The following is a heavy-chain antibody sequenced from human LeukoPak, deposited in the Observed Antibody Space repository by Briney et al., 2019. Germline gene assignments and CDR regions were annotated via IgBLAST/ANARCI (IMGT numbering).Heavy chain of an antibody. Sequence: GGSLRLSCAASGFTFSSYALSWVRQAPGKGLEWVSGISGTGERTSYADSVKGRFAISRDNSQNTLYLQMDSLRAEDTAVYYCAREPGTTLLTRLYSWGQGTLVTVSS. CDR1: GFTFSSYA. CDR3: AREPGTTLLTRLYS. J-gene: IGHJ4*02. CDR2: ISGTGERT. D-gene: IGHD3-10*01. V-gene: IGHV3-23*01.